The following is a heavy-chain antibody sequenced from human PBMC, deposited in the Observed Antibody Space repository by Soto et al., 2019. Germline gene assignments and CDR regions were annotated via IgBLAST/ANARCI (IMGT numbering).Heavy chain of an antibody. CDR1: GFTFSSYA. Sequence: PGGSLRLSCAASGFTFSSYAMHWVRQAPGKGLEWVAVISYDGSNKYYADSVKGRFTISRDNSKNTLYLQMNSLRAEDTAVYYCARDIRGYCSSTSCYMVGYWGQGTLVTVS. D-gene: IGHD2-2*03. J-gene: IGHJ4*02. CDR3: ARDIRGYCSSTSCYMVGY. CDR2: ISYDGSNK. V-gene: IGHV3-30-3*01.